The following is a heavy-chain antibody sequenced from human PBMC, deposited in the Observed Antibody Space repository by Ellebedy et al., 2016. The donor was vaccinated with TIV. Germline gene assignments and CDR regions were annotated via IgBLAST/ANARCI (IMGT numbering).Heavy chain of an antibody. CDR1: GASITHPNHF. Sequence: SETLSLTXTVSGASITHPNHFWTWIRQLPGTDLEWIGYTYYDGSASYNPSLKDRVTISVDTSKSQFSLSLTSVTAADTAVYYCARDLIPAAMGMDVWGQGTTVTVSS. CDR2: TYYDGSA. J-gene: IGHJ6*02. V-gene: IGHV4-31*03. CDR3: ARDLIPAAMGMDV. D-gene: IGHD2-2*01.